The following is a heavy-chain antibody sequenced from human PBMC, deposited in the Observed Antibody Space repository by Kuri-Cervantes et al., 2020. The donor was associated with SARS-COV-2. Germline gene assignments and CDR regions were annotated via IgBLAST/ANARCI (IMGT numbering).Heavy chain of an antibody. CDR1: GFTFGDYA. CDR3: TRDKRVVVTPVDYYYYMDV. D-gene: IGHD4-23*01. Sequence: GGSLRLSCTASGFTFGDYAMSWFRQAPGKGLEWVGFIRSKAYGGTTEYAASVKGRFTISRDDSKSIAYLQMNSLKTEDTAVYYCTRDKRVVVTPVDYYYYMDVWGKGTTVTVSS. V-gene: IGHV3-49*03. CDR2: IRSKAYGGTT. J-gene: IGHJ6*03.